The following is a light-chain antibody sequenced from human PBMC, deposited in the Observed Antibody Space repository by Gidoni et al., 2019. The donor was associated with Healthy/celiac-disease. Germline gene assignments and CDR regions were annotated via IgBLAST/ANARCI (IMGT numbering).Light chain of an antibody. Sequence: ELVLTQSPATLSLSPGESATLSCRASQSVSSYLAWYQQKPGQAPRLLIYDASNRATGIPARFSGSGSGTDFTLTISSLEPEDFAVYYCQQRSNWPAAFGPGTKVDIK. J-gene: IGKJ3*01. CDR1: QSVSSY. CDR2: DAS. CDR3: QQRSNWPAA. V-gene: IGKV3-11*01.